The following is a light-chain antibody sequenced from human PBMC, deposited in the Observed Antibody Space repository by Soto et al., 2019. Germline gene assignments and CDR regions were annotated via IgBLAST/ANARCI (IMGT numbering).Light chain of an antibody. CDR1: QSVNRGY. Sequence: IVLTQSPGSLSLSPGDRAALCCRASQSVNRGYLAWYQHRPGQAPRLLIFGASTRAPGVPYRFSGNGSGTDFTLTITRLEPEDFGLYYCQQYAVSPETFGQGTKVEFK. CDR2: GAS. J-gene: IGKJ1*01. CDR3: QQYAVSPET. V-gene: IGKV3-20*01.